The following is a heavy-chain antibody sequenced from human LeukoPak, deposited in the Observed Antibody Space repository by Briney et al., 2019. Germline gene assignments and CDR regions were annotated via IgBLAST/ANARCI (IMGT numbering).Heavy chain of an antibody. D-gene: IGHD3-3*01. Sequence: EASVKVSCKASGYTFTSYYMHWVRQAPGQGLEWMGIINPSGGSTSYAQKFQGRVTMTRDTSTSTVYMELSSLRSEDTAVYYCARGLWGDFWSGDYYYYYMDVWGKGTTVTVSS. V-gene: IGHV1-46*01. CDR1: GYTFTSYY. CDR2: INPSGGST. CDR3: ARGLWGDFWSGDYYYYYMDV. J-gene: IGHJ6*03.